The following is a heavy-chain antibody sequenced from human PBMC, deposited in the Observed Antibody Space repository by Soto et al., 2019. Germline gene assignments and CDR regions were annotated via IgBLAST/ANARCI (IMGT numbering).Heavy chain of an antibody. D-gene: IGHD1-20*01. CDR1: GFTFSTYW. CDR3: ARDDNPDY. Sequence: EVQLVESGGGLVQPGGSLRLSCAASGFTFSTYWMHWVRQGPGKGLVWLSRINGDGSTTEYADSVKGRFTISRGNAKNTLYLQIHSLRVEDTVVYYCARDDNPDYWGQGTLVTVSS. V-gene: IGHV3-74*03. J-gene: IGHJ4*02. CDR2: INGDGSTT.